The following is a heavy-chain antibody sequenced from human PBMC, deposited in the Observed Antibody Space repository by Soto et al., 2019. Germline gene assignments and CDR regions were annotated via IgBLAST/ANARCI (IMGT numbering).Heavy chain of an antibody. D-gene: IGHD1-1*01. CDR3: ARVTGTKKFDP. CDR2: ISSSSSYI. CDR1: GFTFSSYS. V-gene: IGHV3-21*01. J-gene: IGHJ5*02. Sequence: GGSLRVSCAASGFTFSSYSMNWVRQAPGKGLEWVSSISSSSSYIYYADSVKGRFTISRDNAKNSLYLQMNSLRAEDTAVYYCARVTGTKKFDPWGQGTLVTVSS.